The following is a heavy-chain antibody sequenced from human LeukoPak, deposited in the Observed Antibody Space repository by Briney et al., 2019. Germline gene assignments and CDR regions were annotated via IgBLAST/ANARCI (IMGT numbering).Heavy chain of an antibody. J-gene: IGHJ6*02. V-gene: IGHV1-69*13. Sequence: SVKVSCKASGGTFSSYAISWVRQAPGQGLEWMGGIIPIFGTANYAQKFQGRVTITADESTSTAYMELSSLRSEDTAVYYCARDVATGYYYYYYGMDVWGQGTTVTVSS. D-gene: IGHD5-12*01. CDR3: ARDVATGYYYYYYGMDV. CDR1: GGTFSSYA. CDR2: IIPIFGTA.